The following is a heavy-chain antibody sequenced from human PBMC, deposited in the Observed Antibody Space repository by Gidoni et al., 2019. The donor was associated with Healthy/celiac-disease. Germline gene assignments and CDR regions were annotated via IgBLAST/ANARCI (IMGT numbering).Heavy chain of an antibody. CDR2: ISYDGSNK. D-gene: IGHD2-8*01. J-gene: IGHJ4*02. V-gene: IGHV3-30*18. CDR1: GFTFSSYV. CDR3: AKEPGYCTNGVCRPTNYCDY. Sequence: QVQLVESGGGVVQPGRSLRLSCAASGFTFSSYVMTWVRQAPGKGLGWVVVISYDGSNKYYADSVKGRFTISRDNSKNTLYLQMNSLRAEDTAVYYCAKEPGYCTNGVCRPTNYCDYWGQGTLVTVSS.